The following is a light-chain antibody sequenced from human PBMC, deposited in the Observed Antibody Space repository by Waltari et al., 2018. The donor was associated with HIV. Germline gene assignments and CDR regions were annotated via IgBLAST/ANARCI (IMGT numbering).Light chain of an antibody. V-gene: IGKV1-12*01. Sequence: DIQLTQYPSSMSASVADEVTITCRATQFISTSLAWYQQRPNRAPKLLIVDASRLQSGAPSRFSGRGSGTQFTLTINSLQPEDVATYYCQQANSFPNTFGQGT. CDR2: DAS. CDR3: QQANSFPNT. J-gene: IGKJ2*01. CDR1: QFISTS.